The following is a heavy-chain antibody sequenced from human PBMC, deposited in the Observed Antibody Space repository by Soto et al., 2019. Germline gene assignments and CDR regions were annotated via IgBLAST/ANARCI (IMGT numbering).Heavy chain of an antibody. J-gene: IGHJ4*02. Sequence: QVQLVESGGGVVQPGSSLRLSCAASGFSFSSYGMNWVRQAPGRGLEWVALISDDEKRKYYVDSVKGRFTISRDNSRDTLSLQMNSLRPEDTAVCYCANAGVSLFEYWGQGTVVTVSS. V-gene: IGHV3-30*18. CDR2: ISDDEKRK. CDR3: ANAGVSLFEY. D-gene: IGHD3-10*01. CDR1: GFSFSSYG.